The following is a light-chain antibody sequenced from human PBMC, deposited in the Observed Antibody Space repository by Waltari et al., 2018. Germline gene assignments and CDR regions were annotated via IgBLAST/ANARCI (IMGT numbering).Light chain of an antibody. Sequence: QLVLTPSPSASASLRASVKLTRTLTSGHSSYAIAWHPQQPEKGPRYLMKLNSDGSHSKGDGIPDRFSGSSSGAERYLTISSLQSEDEADYYCQTWGTGIWVFGGGTKLTVL. J-gene: IGLJ3*02. V-gene: IGLV4-69*01. CDR2: LNSDGSH. CDR1: SGHSSYA. CDR3: QTWGTGIWV.